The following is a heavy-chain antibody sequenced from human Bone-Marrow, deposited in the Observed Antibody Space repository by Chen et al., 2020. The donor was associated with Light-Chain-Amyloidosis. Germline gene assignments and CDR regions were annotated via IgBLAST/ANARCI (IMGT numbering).Heavy chain of an antibody. CDR1: GFAFSSYA. CDR3: AKDISYDDILPGYPADAFDI. J-gene: IGHJ3*02. Sequence: GFAFSSYAMSWVRQAPGKGLEWVSTISGSGGSRYYGDSVKGRLTISRDNSKNALFLQMNSLRAEDTAVYYCAKDISYDDILPGYPADAFDIWGQPTMVTVSS. CDR2: ISGSGGSR. V-gene: IGHV3-23*01. D-gene: IGHD3-9*01.